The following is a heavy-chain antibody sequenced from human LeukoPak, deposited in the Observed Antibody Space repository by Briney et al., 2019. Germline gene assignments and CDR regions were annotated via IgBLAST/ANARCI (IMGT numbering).Heavy chain of an antibody. Sequence: PSETLSLTCPVSGGSISSYYWSWIRQPPGKRLEWIGYIYYSGSTNYNPSLKSRVTISIDTSKNQFSLKLSSVTAADTAVYYCARGPINYDILTGHHLRAFDIWGQGTMVTVSS. D-gene: IGHD3-9*01. CDR3: ARGPINYDILTGHHLRAFDI. CDR1: GGSISSYY. CDR2: IYYSGST. J-gene: IGHJ3*02. V-gene: IGHV4-59*01.